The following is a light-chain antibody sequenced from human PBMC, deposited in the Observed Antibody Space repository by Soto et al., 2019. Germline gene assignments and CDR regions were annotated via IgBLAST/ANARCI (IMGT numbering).Light chain of an antibody. CDR2: KTS. CDR3: KQYNSNPLT. J-gene: IGKJ4*01. CDR1: QSFSTW. V-gene: IGKV1-5*03. Sequence: DIQMTQSPSTLSASVGDRVTITCRASQSFSTWLAWYQQKPGKAPKLLIYKTSILESGVPSRFSSSGSGTEVTLTISSLQPDDFATYYCKQYNSNPLTFVGGNKVEIK.